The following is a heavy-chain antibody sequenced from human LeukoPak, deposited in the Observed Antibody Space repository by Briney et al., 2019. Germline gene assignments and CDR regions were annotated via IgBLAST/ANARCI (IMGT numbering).Heavy chain of an antibody. CDR1: GFTFSSYS. D-gene: IGHD3-16*01. CDR2: ISSSSSYI. Sequence: PGGSLRLSCAASGFTFSSYSMNWVRQAPGKGLEWVSSISSSSSYIYYADSVKGRFTISRDNAKNTLYLQVNSLTADDTAVYYCARDQALYFSYGDYWGQGTLVTVSS. CDR3: ARDQALYFSYGDY. V-gene: IGHV3-21*01. J-gene: IGHJ4*02.